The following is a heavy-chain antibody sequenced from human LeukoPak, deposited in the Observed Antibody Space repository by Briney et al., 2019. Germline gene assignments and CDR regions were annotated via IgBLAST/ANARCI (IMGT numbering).Heavy chain of an antibody. CDR1: GFSFSTHA. V-gene: IGHV3-23*01. CDR2: ISGVGGSQ. Sequence: GGSLRLSCAASGFSFSTHAMGWVRQAPGKGLEWVSAISGVGGSQYYSDSVKGRFTISRDNSKNTLYLQLNSLRAEDTAVYYCAKDRCLYYGSGTYCPFDSWGQGTLVTVSS. D-gene: IGHD3-10*01. CDR3: AKDRCLYYGSGTYCPFDS. J-gene: IGHJ4*02.